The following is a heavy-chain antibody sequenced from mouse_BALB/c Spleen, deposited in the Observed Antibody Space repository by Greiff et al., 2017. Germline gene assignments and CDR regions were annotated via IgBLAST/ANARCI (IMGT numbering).Heavy chain of an antibody. CDR3: ARDRGVYYYGSSNWYFDV. CDR1: GFSLTSYG. CDR2: IWAGGST. Sequence: QVQLQQSGPGLVAPSQSLSITCTVSGFSLTSYGVHWVRQPPGKGLEWLGVIWAGGSTNYNSALMSRLSISKDNSKSQVFLKMNSLQTDDTAMYYCARDRGVYYYGSSNWYFDVWGAGTTVTVSS. J-gene: IGHJ1*01. D-gene: IGHD1-1*01. V-gene: IGHV2-9*02.